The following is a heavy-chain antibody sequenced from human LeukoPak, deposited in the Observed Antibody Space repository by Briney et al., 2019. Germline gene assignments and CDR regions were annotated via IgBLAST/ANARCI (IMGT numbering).Heavy chain of an antibody. CDR3: AKAKRVAPFDY. D-gene: IGHD3-3*01. CDR1: GFTFSSYS. V-gene: IGHV3-23*01. CDR2: ISGSGGST. Sequence: GGSLRLSCAASGFTFSSYSMNWVRQAPGKGLEWVSVISGSGGSTNYADSVKGRFTISRDNSKNTLYLRMNSLRAEDTAVYYCAKAKRVAPFDYWGQGTLVTVSS. J-gene: IGHJ4*02.